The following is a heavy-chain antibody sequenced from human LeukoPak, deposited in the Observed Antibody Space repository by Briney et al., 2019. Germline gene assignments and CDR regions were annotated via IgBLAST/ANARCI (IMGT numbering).Heavy chain of an antibody. CDR1: GDSISSGGYY. Sequence: SETLSLTCTVSGDSISSGGYYWSWIRQHPGKGLEWIGYIYYSGSTYYNPSLKGRVTISVDTSKNQFSLKLSSVTAADTAVYYCARSVPNYGGNSYFDYWGQGTLVTVSS. V-gene: IGHV4-31*03. CDR3: ARSVPNYGGNSYFDY. D-gene: IGHD4-23*01. J-gene: IGHJ4*02. CDR2: IYYSGST.